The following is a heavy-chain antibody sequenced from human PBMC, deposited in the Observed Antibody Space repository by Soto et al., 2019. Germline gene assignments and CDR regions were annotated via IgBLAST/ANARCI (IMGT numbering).Heavy chain of an antibody. J-gene: IGHJ4*02. V-gene: IGHV3-23*01. CDR3: VKYLTTVVTG. CDR1: GFTFRSHA. CDR2: ISSGGGYK. Sequence: GGSLRLSCAGSGFTFRSHAMSWVRQAPGKGLEWVSAISSGGGYKHYVDSVEGRFTVSRDDSKTTLYLQMNSLRAEDTAVYYCVKYLTTVVTGWAPGSLVTVSS. D-gene: IGHD4-4*01.